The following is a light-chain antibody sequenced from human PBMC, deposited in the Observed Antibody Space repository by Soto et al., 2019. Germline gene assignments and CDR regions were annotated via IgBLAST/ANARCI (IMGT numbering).Light chain of an antibody. V-gene: IGLV4-69*01. CDR1: RGHISYA. J-gene: IGLJ2*01. CDR2: VNSDGSH. Sequence: QPVLTQSPSASASPGASVKLTCTLSRGHISYAIAWYQQQAEKGPRYLMKVNSDGSHRKGDGIPDRFSGSSSGAERYLTISSLQSDDEADYYCQTWVTGIRIFGGGSKLTVL. CDR3: QTWVTGIRI.